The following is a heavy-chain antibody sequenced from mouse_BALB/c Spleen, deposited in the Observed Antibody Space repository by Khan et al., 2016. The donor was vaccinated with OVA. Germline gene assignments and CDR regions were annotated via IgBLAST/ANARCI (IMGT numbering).Heavy chain of an antibody. J-gene: IGHJ2*01. CDR1: GYTFTNYW. Sequence: VRLQQSGTVLARPGASVKMSCKGSGYTFTNYWMHWVKQRPGQGLEWIGVIYPGNSDTNYNQKFKGKAKLSAVTSTSTAYMELNSLTNEDSAFYYCTRNGFGNYEGWDYWSGGTTLTVSS. V-gene: IGHV1-5*01. CDR2: IYPGNSDT. D-gene: IGHD2-1*01. CDR3: TRNGFGNYEGWDY.